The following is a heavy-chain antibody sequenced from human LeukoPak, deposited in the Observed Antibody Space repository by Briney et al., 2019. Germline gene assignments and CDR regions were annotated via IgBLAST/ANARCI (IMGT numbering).Heavy chain of an antibody. CDR3: ASSGSYPQDYFDY. Sequence: GASVKVSCKASGGTFSSCAISWVRQAPGQGLEWMGGIIPIFGTANYAQKFQGRVTITADESTSTAYMELSSLRSEDTAVYYCASSGSYPQDYFDYWGQGTLVTVSS. V-gene: IGHV1-69*13. CDR2: IIPIFGTA. D-gene: IGHD1-26*01. CDR1: GGTFSSCA. J-gene: IGHJ4*02.